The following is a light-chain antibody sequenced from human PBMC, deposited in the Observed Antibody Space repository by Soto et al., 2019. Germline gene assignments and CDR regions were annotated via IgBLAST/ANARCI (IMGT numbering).Light chain of an antibody. CDR2: DAS. CDR3: QQRSNWPPGT. CDR1: QSVSSY. J-gene: IGKJ2*01. Sequence: EIVLTQSPATLSLSPGERATLSCRASQSVSSYLAWYQQKPGQAPRLLIYDASNRATGIPARFSGSESGTDFTLTISSLEPEDFAVYYCQQRSNWPPGTLRQGTKLEIK. V-gene: IGKV3-11*01.